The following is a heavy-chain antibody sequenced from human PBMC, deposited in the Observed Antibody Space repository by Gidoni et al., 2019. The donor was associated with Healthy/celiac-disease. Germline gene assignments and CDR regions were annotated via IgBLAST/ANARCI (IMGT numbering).Heavy chain of an antibody. V-gene: IGHV4-39*02. CDR2: VYYSGST. D-gene: IGHD3-10*01. J-gene: IGHJ4*02. CDR1: GCSISSSSYY. Sequence: QLQLQESGPGLVKPSETLSLTCTVSGCSISSSSYYWGWIRQPPGKGLEGIWSVYYSGSTYYNPSLKSRVTISVDTSKNQFSLKLSSGTAADTAVYYCARDRAVLLWFGDFDYWGQGTLVTVSS. CDR3: ARDRAVLLWFGDFDY.